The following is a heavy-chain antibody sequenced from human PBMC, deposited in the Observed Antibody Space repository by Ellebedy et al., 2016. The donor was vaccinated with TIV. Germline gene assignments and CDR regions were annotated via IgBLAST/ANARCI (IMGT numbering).Heavy chain of an antibody. CDR1: GVSINSYY. CDR2: IYAGGST. Sequence: MPSETLSLTCTVSGVSINSYYWGWIRQPAGKGLEWIGRIYAGGSTSYNPSLKSRVTMSVDTSKNQFSLKLSSVTAAATAVYYCARVGCSGTNCYPGGFDPWGQGTLVAVSS. V-gene: IGHV4-4*07. CDR3: ARVGCSGTNCYPGGFDP. D-gene: IGHD2-2*01. J-gene: IGHJ5*02.